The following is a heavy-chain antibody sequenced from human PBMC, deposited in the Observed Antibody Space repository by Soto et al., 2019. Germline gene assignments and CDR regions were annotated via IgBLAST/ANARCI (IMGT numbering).Heavy chain of an antibody. CDR3: ARIKTSARWMQCLDY. Sequence: QVQLVESGGGLVKPGGSLRLSCIASGFSFDDHYMTWVRQAPGKGLEWISQISKRGDKIFYADSVRGRFTISRDNGKNALYLQLRSLRDEDTAVYYCARIKTSARWMQCLDYWGQGTLVTVSS. J-gene: IGHJ4*02. CDR1: GFSFDDHY. CDR2: ISKRGDKI. V-gene: IGHV3-11*01. D-gene: IGHD2-2*03.